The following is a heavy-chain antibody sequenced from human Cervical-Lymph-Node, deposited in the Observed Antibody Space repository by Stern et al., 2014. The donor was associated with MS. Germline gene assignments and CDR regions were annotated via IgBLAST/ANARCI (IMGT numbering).Heavy chain of an antibody. V-gene: IGHV1-18*01. CDR2: ISTNSGNT. D-gene: IGHD1-20*01. CDR3: ARDRNWSFDY. Sequence: VQLVQSGAEVKKPGASVKVSCKASGYVFTINGISWVRQAPGQGLEWMGWISTNSGNTHYAQEFQGRVTMTTDTSTSTAYMELRSLRSDDTAIYYCARDRNWSFDYWGQGTLVNVSS. J-gene: IGHJ4*02. CDR1: GYVFTING.